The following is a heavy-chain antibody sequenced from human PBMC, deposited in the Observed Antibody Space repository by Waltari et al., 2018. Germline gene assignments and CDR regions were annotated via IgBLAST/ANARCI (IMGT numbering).Heavy chain of an antibody. J-gene: IGHJ4*02. Sequence: EVQLVQSGGGLVKPGGSLRLSCAASGITFSNVWMTWVRQAPGKGLGWVGRIKSKADGGTTDSAAPVKGRLTISRDDSKNTLYLQMDGLKTEDTAVYYCATGGPQSAVVNFYWGQGTLVTVSS. CDR2: IKSKADGGTT. V-gene: IGHV3-15*01. CDR1: GITFSNVW. D-gene: IGHD3-22*01. CDR3: ATGGPQSAVVNFY.